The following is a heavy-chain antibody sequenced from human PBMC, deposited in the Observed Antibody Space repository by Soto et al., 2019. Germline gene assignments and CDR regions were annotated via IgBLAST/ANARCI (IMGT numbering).Heavy chain of an antibody. V-gene: IGHV1-18*01. CDR3: AIDGSNYCDSSGYPRVAFDS. D-gene: IGHD3-22*01. CDR1: GYTFTSYG. J-gene: IGHJ3*02. CDR2: ISAYNGNT. Sequence: GASVKVSCKASGYTFTSYGISWVRQAPGQGLEWMGWISAYNGNTNYAQKLQGRVTMTTDRSTSTAYMELRSLRSDDTAVYYCAIDGSNYCDSSGYPRVAFDSWVLGTMVTVAS.